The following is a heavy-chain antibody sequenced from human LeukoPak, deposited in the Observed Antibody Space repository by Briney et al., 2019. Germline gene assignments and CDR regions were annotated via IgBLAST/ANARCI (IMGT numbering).Heavy chain of an antibody. J-gene: IGHJ3*02. Sequence: GESLKISCKGSGYSFTSYWIGWVRQMPGKGLEWMGIIYPGDSDTRYSPSFQGQVTISADKSISTAYLQWSSLKASDTAMYYRARHLSCYDPAFDIWGQGTMVTVSS. CDR3: ARHLSCYDPAFDI. CDR2: IYPGDSDT. CDR1: GYSFTSYW. V-gene: IGHV5-51*01. D-gene: IGHD5-12*01.